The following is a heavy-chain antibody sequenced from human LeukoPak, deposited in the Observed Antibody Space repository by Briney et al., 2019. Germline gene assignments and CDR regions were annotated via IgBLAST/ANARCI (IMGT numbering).Heavy chain of an antibody. CDR2: ISYDGSNK. CDR3: ARPLSGTNVVFNI. J-gene: IGHJ3*02. CDR1: GFTFSSYA. Sequence: PGGSLRLSCAASGFTFSSYAMHWVRQAPGKGLEWVAVISYDGSNKYYADSVKGRFTISRDDSKNTLYLQMNSLRAEDTAVYYCARPLSGTNVVFNIWGQGTMVTVFS. V-gene: IGHV3-30*04. D-gene: IGHD1/OR15-1a*01.